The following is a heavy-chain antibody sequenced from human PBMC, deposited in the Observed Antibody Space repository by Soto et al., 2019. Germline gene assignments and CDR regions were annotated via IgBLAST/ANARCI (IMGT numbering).Heavy chain of an antibody. CDR3: AKAERAKDAFDI. V-gene: IGHV3-23*01. J-gene: IGHJ3*02. Sequence: GGSLRLSCAASGFTFSSYAMSWVRQAPGKGLEWVSAISGSGASTYYADSVKCRFTISRDNSKNTLYLQMNSLRAEDTAVYYCAKAERAKDAFDIWGQGTMVTVSS. CDR2: ISGSGAST. CDR1: GFTFSSYA.